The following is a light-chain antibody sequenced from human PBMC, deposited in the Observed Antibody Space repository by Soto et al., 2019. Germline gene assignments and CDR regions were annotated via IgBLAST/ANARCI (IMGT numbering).Light chain of an antibody. Sequence: EMVLTQSPGTLSLSPGERATLSCRASQSVSSSYLAWYQQKPGQAPRLLIYGASSRATGIPDRFSGSGSGTDFTLTISRLEPEDFAVDYCQQYGSSPRFTFGPGTKVDIK. CDR1: QSVSSSY. CDR3: QQYGSSPRFT. J-gene: IGKJ3*01. V-gene: IGKV3-20*01. CDR2: GAS.